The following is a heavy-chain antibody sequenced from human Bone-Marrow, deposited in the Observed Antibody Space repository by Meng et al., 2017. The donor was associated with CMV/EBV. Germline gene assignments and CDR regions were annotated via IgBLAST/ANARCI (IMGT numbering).Heavy chain of an antibody. J-gene: IGHJ4*02. CDR1: GFTFSSFA. Sequence: GGSLRLSCAASGFTFSSFAMNWVRQAPGEGLQWVSVISGTGANTNYADSVKGRFTISRDNAKNTLYLQMKSLRVEDTAVYYGPKDIVAARHHFDDWGQGALVTGYS. V-gene: IGHV3-23*01. CDR3: PKDIVAARHHFDD. CDR2: ISGTGANT. D-gene: IGHD6-6*01.